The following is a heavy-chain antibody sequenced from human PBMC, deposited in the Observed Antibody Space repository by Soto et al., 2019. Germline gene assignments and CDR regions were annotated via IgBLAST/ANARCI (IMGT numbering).Heavy chain of an antibody. J-gene: IGHJ5*01. Sequence: QVQLQESGPGLVKPSETLSLTCTVSGGSISSYYWCWIRQPPGKGLEWIGFIFYSGSTSYNPSLTSRVTISIDPSEYQFSLKLNSVTAADTAVYYCASMIGDPVLSFDSWGQGTLVAVFS. D-gene: IGHD3-10*02. V-gene: IGHV4-59*01. CDR2: IFYSGST. CDR1: GGSISSYY. CDR3: ASMIGDPVLSFDS.